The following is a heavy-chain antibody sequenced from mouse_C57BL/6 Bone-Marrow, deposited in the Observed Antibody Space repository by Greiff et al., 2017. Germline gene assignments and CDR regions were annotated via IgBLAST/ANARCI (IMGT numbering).Heavy chain of an antibody. D-gene: IGHD1-1*01. V-gene: IGHV1-64*01. Sequence: QVQLQQPGAELVKPGASVKLSCKASGYTFTSYWMHWVKQRPGQGLEWIGMIHPNSGSTNYNEKFKSKATLTVDTSSSTAYMQLSSLTSEDSAVYYYARVHYYGSGYWYFDVWGTGTTVTVSS. J-gene: IGHJ1*03. CDR2: IHPNSGST. CDR3: ARVHYYGSGYWYFDV. CDR1: GYTFTSYW.